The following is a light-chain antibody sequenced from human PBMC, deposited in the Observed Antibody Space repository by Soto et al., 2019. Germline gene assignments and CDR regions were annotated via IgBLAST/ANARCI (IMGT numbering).Light chain of an antibody. CDR2: AAS. V-gene: IGKV1-39*01. CDR3: QHNYSTPRA. CDR1: QSISSY. J-gene: IGKJ1*01. Sequence: DIQMTQSPSSLSASVGDRVTITCRASQSISSYLNWYQQKPGKAPKLLIYAASSLQSGVPPRFSGSGSGAAFHLPISSLQPQDVSSYYCQHNYSTPRASGQGTKVEIK.